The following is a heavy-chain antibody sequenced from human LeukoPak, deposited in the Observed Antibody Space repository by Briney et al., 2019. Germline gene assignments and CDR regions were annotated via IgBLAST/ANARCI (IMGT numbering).Heavy chain of an antibody. V-gene: IGHV3-30-3*01. CDR1: GFTFSSYA. D-gene: IGHD6-13*01. Sequence: GGSLRLSCAASGFTFSSYAMHWVRQAPGKGLEWVAVISYDGSNKYYADSVEGRFTISRDNSKNTLYLQMNSLRAEDTAVYYCARVASRNIAAAGTDYWGQGTLVTVSS. CDR2: ISYDGSNK. J-gene: IGHJ4*02. CDR3: ARVASRNIAAAGTDY.